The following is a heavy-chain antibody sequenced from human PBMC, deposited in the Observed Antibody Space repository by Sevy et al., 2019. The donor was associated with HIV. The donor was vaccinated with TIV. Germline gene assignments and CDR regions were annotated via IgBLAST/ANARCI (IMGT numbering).Heavy chain of an antibody. D-gene: IGHD2-15*01. CDR1: GFTFSDYY. Sequence: GGSLRLSCAASGFTFSDYYMSWIRQAPGKGLEWVSYISSSSSYTNYADSVKGRFTISRDNAKNSLYLQMNSLRAEDTAVYYCARASGYCSGGSCYALSHYYYDGMDVWGQGTTVTVSS. J-gene: IGHJ6*02. CDR2: ISSSSSYT. V-gene: IGHV3-11*06. CDR3: ARASGYCSGGSCYALSHYYYDGMDV.